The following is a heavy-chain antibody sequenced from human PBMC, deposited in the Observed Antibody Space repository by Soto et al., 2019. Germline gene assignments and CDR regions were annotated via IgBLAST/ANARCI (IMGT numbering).Heavy chain of an antibody. CDR3: ARTRHPRLKSFCWFDP. J-gene: IGHJ5*02. CDR2: IIPILGIA. CDR1: GGTFSSYT. Sequence: QVQLVQSGAEVKKPGSSVKVSCKASGGTFSSYTISWVRQAPGQGLEWMGRIIPILGIANYAQKFQGRVTITADKSTSTAYMELSSLRSEDTALYYCARTRHPRLKSFCWFDPRAREPWSPSPQ. D-gene: IGHD3-3*01. V-gene: IGHV1-69*02.